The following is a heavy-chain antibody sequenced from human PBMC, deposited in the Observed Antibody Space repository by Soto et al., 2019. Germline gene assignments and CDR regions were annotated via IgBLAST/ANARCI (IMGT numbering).Heavy chain of an antibody. CDR3: ARAPQNDYGDYDAFDM. D-gene: IGHD4-17*01. CDR2: ISAYNGNT. V-gene: IGHV1-18*01. Sequence: ASVKVSCKASGGTFSSYAISWVRQAPGQGLEWTGWISAYNGNTNYAEKLQGRVTVTTDTPMSTAYMELRSLRSDDTAVYYCARAPQNDYGDYDAFDMWGQGTMVTVSS. CDR1: GGTFSSYA. J-gene: IGHJ3*02.